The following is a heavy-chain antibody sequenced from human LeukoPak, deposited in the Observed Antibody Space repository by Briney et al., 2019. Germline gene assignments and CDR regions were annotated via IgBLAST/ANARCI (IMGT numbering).Heavy chain of an antibody. V-gene: IGHV3-30*19. Sequence: GGSLRLSCAASGFTFSSYGMHWVRQAPGKGLEWVAVISYDGSNKYYADSVKGRFTISRDNSKNTLYLQMNSLRAEDTAVYYCASNVLRFLEWLSNAFDIWGQGTMVTVSS. D-gene: IGHD3-3*01. J-gene: IGHJ3*02. CDR2: ISYDGSNK. CDR3: ASNVLRFLEWLSNAFDI. CDR1: GFTFSSYG.